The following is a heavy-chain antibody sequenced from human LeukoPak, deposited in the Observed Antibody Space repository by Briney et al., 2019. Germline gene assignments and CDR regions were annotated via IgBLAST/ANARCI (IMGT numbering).Heavy chain of an antibody. D-gene: IGHD6-13*01. CDR3: ARDPPYSSSWYFDY. J-gene: IGHJ4*02. CDR1: GYTFTSYD. V-gene: IGHV1-8*01. Sequence: ASVKVSCKASGYTFTSYDINWVRQATGQGLEWMGWMNPNSGNTGYAQKFQGRVTMTRDTSTSTVYMELSSLRSEDTAVYYCARDPPYSSSWYFDYWGQGTLVTVSS. CDR2: MNPNSGNT.